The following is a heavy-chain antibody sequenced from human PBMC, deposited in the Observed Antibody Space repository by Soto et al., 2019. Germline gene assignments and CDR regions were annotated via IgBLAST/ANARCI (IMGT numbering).Heavy chain of an antibody. Sequence: QVQVQQWGAGLLKPSETLSLTCAVYGGSFSPSFCSWVRQPPGKGLEWIGEIHQSGGTIYNPSLKSPVPISGDTSHNQVSLQLTSVTAADPAVYYCGFRAMPRTRDLVYWGLGALVTVSS. CDR2: IHQSGGT. CDR3: GFRAMPRTRDLVY. CDR1: GGSFSPSF. J-gene: IGHJ4*02. D-gene: IGHD2-2*01. V-gene: IGHV4-34*01.